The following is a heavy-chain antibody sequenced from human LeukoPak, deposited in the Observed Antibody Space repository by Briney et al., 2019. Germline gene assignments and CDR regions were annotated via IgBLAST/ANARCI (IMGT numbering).Heavy chain of an antibody. J-gene: IGHJ4*02. CDR1: GFTFSSYG. D-gene: IGHD3/OR15-3a*01. Sequence: PGRSLRLSFAASGFTFSSYGMHWVRQAPGKGLEWVAVISYDGSNKYYADSVKGRFTISRDNSKNTLYLQMNSLRAEDTAVYYCARGGIVWTFDYWGQGTLVTVSS. CDR2: ISYDGSNK. CDR3: ARGGIVWTFDY. V-gene: IGHV3-30*03.